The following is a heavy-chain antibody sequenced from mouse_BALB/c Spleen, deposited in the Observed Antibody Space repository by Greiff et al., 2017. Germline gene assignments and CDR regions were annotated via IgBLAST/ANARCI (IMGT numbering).Heavy chain of an antibody. J-gene: IGHJ4*01. V-gene: IGHV1-80*01. CDR3: ARGITTVVAYYYAMDY. CDR2: IYPGDGDT. Sequence: QVQLKQSGAELVRPGSSVKISCKASGYAFSSYWMNWVKQRPGQGLEWIGQIYPGDGDTNYNGKFKGKATLTADKSSSTAYMQLSSLTSEDSAVYFCARGITTVVAYYYAMDYWGQGTSVTVSS. CDR1: GYAFSSYW. D-gene: IGHD1-1*01.